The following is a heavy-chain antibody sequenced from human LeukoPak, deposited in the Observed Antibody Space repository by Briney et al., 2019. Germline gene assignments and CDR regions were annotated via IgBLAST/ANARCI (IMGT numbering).Heavy chain of an antibody. CDR3: ARQQQPYNWFDP. Sequence: GESLRISCKGSGYRFTSYWISWVRQMPGKGLEWMGRIDPSDSYTNYSPSFQGHVTISADKSISTAYLQWSSLKASDTAMYYCARQQQPYNWFDPWGQGTLVTVSS. V-gene: IGHV5-10-1*01. J-gene: IGHJ5*02. CDR1: GYRFTSYW. CDR2: IDPSDSYT. D-gene: IGHD6-13*01.